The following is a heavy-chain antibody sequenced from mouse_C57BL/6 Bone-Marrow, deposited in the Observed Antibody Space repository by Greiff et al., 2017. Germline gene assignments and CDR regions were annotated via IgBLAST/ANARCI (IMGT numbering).Heavy chain of an antibody. V-gene: IGHV1-50*01. D-gene: IGHD3-2*02. CDR2: IAPSDSYT. Sequence: QVLLQQSGAELVKPGASVKLSCKASGFTFTSYWMQWVKQRPGQGLEWIGEIAPSDSYTNYNQKFKGKAKLTLDTSSSPAYMQLSSLTSEYSAVYYCARDSSGYDFDYWGKGTTLTVSS. CDR1: GFTFTSYW. CDR3: ARDSSGYDFDY. J-gene: IGHJ2*01.